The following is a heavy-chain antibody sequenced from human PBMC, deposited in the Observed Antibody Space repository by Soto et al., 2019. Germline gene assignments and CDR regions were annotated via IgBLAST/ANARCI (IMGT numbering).Heavy chain of an antibody. J-gene: IGHJ4*02. CDR2: KYYSGIS. CDR1: RGSVSSQTHF. D-gene: IGHD2-15*01. CDR3: VREDISRTYYFDA. V-gene: IGHV4-61*01. Sequence: QVHLQESGPGLLKPSETLSLTCTVTRGSVSSQTHFWTWIRQPPGKGLEWIGYKYYSGISNYNPSLQSRVAISVDTSKNLFSLRLTSVTAADTAVYFCVREDISRTYYFDACGQGALVTVSS.